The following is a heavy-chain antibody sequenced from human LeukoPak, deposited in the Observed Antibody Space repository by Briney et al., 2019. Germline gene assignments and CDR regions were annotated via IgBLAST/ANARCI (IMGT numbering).Heavy chain of an antibody. CDR1: GGSISSYY. CDR3: AGGYCSDTSCYNAFDI. V-gene: IGHV4-34*01. J-gene: IGHJ3*02. Sequence: SETLSLTCTVSGGSISSYYWSWIRQPPGKGLEWIGEINHSGSTNYNPSLKSRVTISVDTSKNQFSLNLSSVTAADTAVYYCAGGYCSDTSCYNAFDIWDQGAMVTVSS. D-gene: IGHD2-2*02. CDR2: INHSGST.